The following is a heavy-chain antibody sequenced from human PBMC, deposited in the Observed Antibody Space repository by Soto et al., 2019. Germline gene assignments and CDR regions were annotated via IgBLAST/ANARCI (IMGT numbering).Heavy chain of an antibody. Sequence: PGGSLILSCAASGFTFSSYAMSWVRQAPGKGLEGVSSISGSGGSTYYADSVKGRFTISRDNSKNTPYLQMNSLSAEDTAVYYCAKAPPTGGSYYLRAFDIWGQGTMVTVS. CDR3: AKAPPTGGSYYLRAFDI. CDR1: GFTFSSYA. CDR2: ISGSGGST. J-gene: IGHJ3*02. D-gene: IGHD1-26*01. V-gene: IGHV3-23*01.